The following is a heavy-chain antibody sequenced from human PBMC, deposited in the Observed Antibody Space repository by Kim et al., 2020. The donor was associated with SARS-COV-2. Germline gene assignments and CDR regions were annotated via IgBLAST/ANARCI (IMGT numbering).Heavy chain of an antibody. Sequence: SETLSLTCSVSGGSVSSGSYYWNWIRQPPGKGLEWIGFMSSSGITNYNPSLKSRVTISIDTHRNQFSLKLSSVSAADTAGYYCAKASGWLSDLWGRGSL. CDR2: MSSSGIT. J-gene: IGHJ2*01. V-gene: IGHV4-61*01. CDR3: AKASGWLSDL. CDR1: GGSVSSGSYY. D-gene: IGHD5-12*01.